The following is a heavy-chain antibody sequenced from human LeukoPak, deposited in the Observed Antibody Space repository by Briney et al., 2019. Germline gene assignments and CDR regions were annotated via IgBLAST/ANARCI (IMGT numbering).Heavy chain of an antibody. V-gene: IGHV3-7*01. CDR2: INQDGSEN. CDR3: ARSSWGSSTNS. J-gene: IGHJ4*02. D-gene: IGHD3-16*01. Sequence: PGGSLRLSCAASGFTFNDYWMSWIRQAPGRGLEWVVNINQDGSENYYVDSMKGRFTSSRDNAKNSVYLQMSGLTVEDTAVYYCARSSWGSSTNSWGQGTLVIVSS. CDR1: GFTFNDYW.